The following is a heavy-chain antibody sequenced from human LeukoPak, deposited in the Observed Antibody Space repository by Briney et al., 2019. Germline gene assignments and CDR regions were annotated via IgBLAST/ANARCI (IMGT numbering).Heavy chain of an antibody. CDR2: ISSSSSYI. J-gene: IGHJ6*02. D-gene: IGHD1-1*01. V-gene: IGHV3-21*01. CDR3: ARDPRYSWAQNYYYYYGMDV. Sequence: GGSLRLSCAASGFTFSSYAMSWVRQAPGKGLEWVSSISSSSSYIYYADSVKGRFTISRDNAKNSLYLQMNSLRAEDTAVYYCARDPRYSWAQNYYYYYGMDVWGQGTTVTVSS. CDR1: GFTFSSYA.